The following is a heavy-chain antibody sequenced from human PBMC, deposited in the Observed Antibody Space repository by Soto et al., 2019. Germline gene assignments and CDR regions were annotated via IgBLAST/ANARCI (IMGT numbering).Heavy chain of an antibody. J-gene: IGHJ5*02. D-gene: IGHD1-1*01. CDR3: ARAVNWNEFDP. Sequence: GGSLRLSCAASGFTFRDYYMTWIRQAPGKGLEWVSYIHSSGSTIYYADSVKGRFTISRDNAKNSLYLQMNGLRVEDTAVYYCARAVNWNEFDPWGQGPLVTVSS. V-gene: IGHV3-11*01. CDR2: IHSSGSTI. CDR1: GFTFRDYY.